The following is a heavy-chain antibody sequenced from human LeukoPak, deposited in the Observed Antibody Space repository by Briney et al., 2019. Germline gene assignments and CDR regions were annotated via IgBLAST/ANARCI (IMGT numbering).Heavy chain of an antibody. Sequence: GGSLRLSCAASGFTFNTYTMNWVRQAPGKGPEWVSCISSTSIYTYYASSVKGRFTISRDNAKNSLYLQMNSLRAEDTAVYYCARDAWLEDWGQGTLVTVSS. D-gene: IGHD5-12*01. CDR3: ARDAWLED. V-gene: IGHV3-21*01. CDR1: GFTFNTYT. CDR2: ISSTSIYT. J-gene: IGHJ4*02.